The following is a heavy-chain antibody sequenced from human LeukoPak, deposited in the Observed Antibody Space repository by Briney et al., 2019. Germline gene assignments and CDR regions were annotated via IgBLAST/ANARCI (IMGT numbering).Heavy chain of an antibody. CDR2: ASNDGSEK. CDR3: AKDLGSGWSANAIDI. D-gene: IGHD6-19*01. Sequence: PGGSLRLSCAVSGFTFSGYAMHWVRQAPGKGLEWVAVASNDGSEKYYADSVKGRFTVSRDNSKSTLYLQMNSLRAEDTAVYYCAKDLGSGWSANAIDIWGQGTMVTVSS. V-gene: IGHV3-30*18. J-gene: IGHJ3*02. CDR1: GFTFSGYA.